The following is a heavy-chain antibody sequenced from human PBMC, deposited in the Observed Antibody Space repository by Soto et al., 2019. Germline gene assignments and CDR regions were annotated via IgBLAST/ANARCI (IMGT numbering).Heavy chain of an antibody. CDR2: ISYDGSNK. CDR3: ATPMAARGTYYGMDV. CDR1: GFTFSSYA. Sequence: GGSLRLSCAASGFTFSSYAMHWVRQAPGKGLEWVAVISYDGSNKYYADSVKGRFTISRDNSKNTLYLQMNSLRAEDTAVYYCATPMAARGTYYGMDVWGQGTTVTVSS. D-gene: IGHD6-6*01. V-gene: IGHV3-30-3*01. J-gene: IGHJ6*02.